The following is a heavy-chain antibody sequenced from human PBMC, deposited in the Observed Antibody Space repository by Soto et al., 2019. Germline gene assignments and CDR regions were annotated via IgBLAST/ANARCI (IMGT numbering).Heavy chain of an antibody. D-gene: IGHD3-22*01. CDR3: AHRYDSSGYQRPFDY. J-gene: IGHJ4*02. Sequence: QITLKESGPTLVKPTQPLTLTCTFSGFSLSTSGVGVGWIRHPPGKALEWLALIYWDDDKRYSPSLKSRLTKTKDTAKNPVGLTMTNMDPVDTATYYCAHRYDSSGYQRPFDYCGQGTRVTVSS. CDR1: GFSLSTSGVG. V-gene: IGHV2-5*02. CDR2: IYWDDDK.